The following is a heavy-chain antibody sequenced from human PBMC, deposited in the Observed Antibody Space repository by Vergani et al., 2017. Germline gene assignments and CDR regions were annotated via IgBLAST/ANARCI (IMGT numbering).Heavy chain of an antibody. D-gene: IGHD2-2*02. CDR2: ISFDGTNE. Sequence: VQLVESGGGLVQPGGSLRLSCAASGFTFSSYWMHWVRQAPGKGLEWVVGISFDGTNEYYPDLVKGRFTISRDIAKNTLYLQVRSLRLEDTGVYHCVRDRGLCAGGRCYTEAWDYWGQGTPVTVSS. J-gene: IGHJ4*02. CDR3: VRDRGLCAGGRCYTEAWDY. CDR1: GFTFSSYW. V-gene: IGHV3-30*03.